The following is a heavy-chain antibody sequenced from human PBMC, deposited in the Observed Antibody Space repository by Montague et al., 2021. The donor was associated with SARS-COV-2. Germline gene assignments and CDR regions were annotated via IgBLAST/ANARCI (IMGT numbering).Heavy chain of an antibody. V-gene: IGHV3-30*04. D-gene: IGHD4/OR15-4a*01. Sequence: SLRLSCAASGFIFSNFAFHRVRQAPGKGLEWVAIITYDGVDKFYADSVKGRFTISRDNSKITLYLRMNSLTPEDTAIYYCARDRVPLDYGDAFDLWGQGALVTVSS. CDR1: GFIFSNFA. CDR2: ITYDGVDK. CDR3: ARDRVPLDYGDAFDL. J-gene: IGHJ3*01.